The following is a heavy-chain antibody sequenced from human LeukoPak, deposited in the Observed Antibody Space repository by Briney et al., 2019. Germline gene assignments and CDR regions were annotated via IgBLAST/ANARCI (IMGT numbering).Heavy chain of an antibody. D-gene: IGHD3-3*01. CDR2: TYTSGST. Sequence: NPSETLSLTCTVSGGSISSYYWSWIRQPPGKGLEWIGYTYTSGSTNYNPSLKSRVTISVDTSKNQFSLKLSSVTAADTAVYYCARGYYDFWSGYYTPSHMDVWGKGTTVTVSS. J-gene: IGHJ6*03. CDR1: GGSISSYY. V-gene: IGHV4-4*09. CDR3: ARGYYDFWSGYYTPSHMDV.